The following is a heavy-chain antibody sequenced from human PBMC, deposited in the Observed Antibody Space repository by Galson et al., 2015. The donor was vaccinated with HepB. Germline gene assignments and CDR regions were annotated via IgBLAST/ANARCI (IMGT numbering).Heavy chain of an antibody. J-gene: IGHJ6*02. CDR2: IKQDGSEK. V-gene: IGHV3-7*03. D-gene: IGHD2-8*01. CDR1: GFTFGSYW. Sequence: SLRLSCAASGFTFGSYWMNWVRQAPGKGLEWVAHIKQDGSEKYYVDSVKGRFTISRDNAKNSLYLQMYSLRAEDTAVYYCARKVYPFYYHGMDVWGQGTTVTVSS. CDR3: ARKVYPFYYHGMDV.